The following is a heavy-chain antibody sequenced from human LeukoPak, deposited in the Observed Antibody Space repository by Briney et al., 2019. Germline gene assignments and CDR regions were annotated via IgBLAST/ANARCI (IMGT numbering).Heavy chain of an antibody. CDR3: ARGRVSSSTWYSTYYYFFYMDF. V-gene: IGHV4-59*01. D-gene: IGHD4-11*01. Sequence: PSETPSLTCTVSGDFITASYWSWIRQPPGKGLEWIGYVDHTGSTKFNPSLNGRVSISRDTSNNFFSLRLRSVTAADTAVYFCARGRVSSSTWYSTYYYFFYMDFWGKGTTVTVSS. CDR2: VDHTGST. CDR1: GDFITASY. J-gene: IGHJ6*03.